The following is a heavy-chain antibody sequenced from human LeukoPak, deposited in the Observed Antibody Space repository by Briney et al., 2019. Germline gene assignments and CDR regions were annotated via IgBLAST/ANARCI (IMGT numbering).Heavy chain of an antibody. D-gene: IGHD3-3*01. V-gene: IGHV1-2*06. Sequence: VASVKVSCKASGYTFTGYYMHWVRQAPGQGLEWMGRINPNSGGTNYAQKFQGRVTMTRDTSISTAYMELSRLRSDDTAVYYCARRTIRITIFGPLIGGMDVWGQGTTVTVSS. CDR2: INPNSGGT. CDR3: ARRTIRITIFGPLIGGMDV. CDR1: GYTFTGYY. J-gene: IGHJ6*02.